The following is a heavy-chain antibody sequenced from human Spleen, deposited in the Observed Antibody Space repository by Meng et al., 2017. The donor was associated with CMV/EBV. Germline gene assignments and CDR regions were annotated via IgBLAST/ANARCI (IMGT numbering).Heavy chain of an antibody. Sequence: VSGGSISSGDYYWSWIRQPPGKGLEWIGYIYYSGTTYYHPSLKSRVTISLDTSKNQFSLKLTSVTAADTAVYYCARRPAAKIAFDVWGQGTVVTVSS. J-gene: IGHJ3*01. CDR2: IYYSGTT. CDR1: GGSISSGDYY. D-gene: IGHD2-2*01. V-gene: IGHV4-30-4*08. CDR3: ARRPAAKIAFDV.